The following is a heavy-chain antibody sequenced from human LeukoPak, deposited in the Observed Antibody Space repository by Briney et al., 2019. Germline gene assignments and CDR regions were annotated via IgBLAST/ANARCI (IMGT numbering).Heavy chain of an antibody. CDR3: ARGDVEMATIRY. J-gene: IGHJ4*02. D-gene: IGHD5-24*01. CDR2: INHSGST. Sequence: SETLSLTCAVYGGSFSGYYWSWIRQPPGKGLEWIGEINHSGSTNYNPSLKSRVTISVDTSKNQFSLKLSSVTAADTAVYYCARGDVEMATIRYWGQGTLVTVSS. CDR1: GGSFSGYY. V-gene: IGHV4-34*01.